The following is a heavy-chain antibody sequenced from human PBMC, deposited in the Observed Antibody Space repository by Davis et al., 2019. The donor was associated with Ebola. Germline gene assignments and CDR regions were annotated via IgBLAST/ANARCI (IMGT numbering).Heavy chain of an antibody. V-gene: IGHV3-73*01. D-gene: IGHD6-13*01. CDR3: TRPAGIAAASLYYYYGMDV. J-gene: IGHJ6*02. Sequence: GGSLRLSCAASGFTFSGSAMHWVRQASGKGLEWVGRIRSKANSYATAYAASVKGRFTISRDDSKNTAYLQMNSLKTEDTAVYYCTRPAGIAAASLYYYYGMDVWGQGTTVTVSS. CDR1: GFTFSGSA. CDR2: IRSKANSYAT.